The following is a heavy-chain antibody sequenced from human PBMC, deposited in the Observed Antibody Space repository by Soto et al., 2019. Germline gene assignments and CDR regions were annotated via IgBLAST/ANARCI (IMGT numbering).Heavy chain of an antibody. J-gene: IGHJ4*02. D-gene: IGHD3-22*01. Sequence: ASETLSLTCTVSGGSISSYYWSWIRQPPGKGLEWIGYIYYSGSTNYNPSLKSRVTISVDTSKSQFSLKLSSVTAADTAVYYCARYADYYDSSGLNYWGQGTLVTVSS. CDR2: IYYSGST. V-gene: IGHV4-59*01. CDR3: ARYADYYDSSGLNY. CDR1: GGSISSYY.